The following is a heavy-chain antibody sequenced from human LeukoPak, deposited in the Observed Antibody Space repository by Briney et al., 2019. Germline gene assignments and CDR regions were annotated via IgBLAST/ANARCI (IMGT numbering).Heavy chain of an antibody. D-gene: IGHD2-2*02. CDR1: GGTFSSYA. J-gene: IGHJ5*02. CDR2: ISAYNGNT. V-gene: IGHV1-18*01. Sequence: GSSVKVSCKASGGTFSSYAISWVRQAPGQGLEWMGWISAYNGNTNYAQKLQGRVTITTDTSTSTAYMELRSLRSDDTAVYYCARDPHIVVVPAAIRGWFDPWGQGTLVTVSS. CDR3: ARDPHIVVVPAAIRGWFDP.